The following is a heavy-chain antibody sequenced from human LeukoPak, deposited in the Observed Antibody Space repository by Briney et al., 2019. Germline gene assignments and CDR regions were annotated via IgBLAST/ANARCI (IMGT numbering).Heavy chain of an antibody. CDR3: GGDTSWSGYYFDYMDV. J-gene: IGHJ6*03. Sequence: SETLSLTCTVSGGSISSYYWSWIRQPAGKGLEWIGRIYSSGSTNYNPSLKSRVTMSVDTSNSQFSLKLSSVTAADAAVYYCGGDTSWSGYYFDYMDVWGKGTTVTVSS. V-gene: IGHV4-4*07. CDR1: GGSISSYY. CDR2: IYSSGST. D-gene: IGHD6-13*01.